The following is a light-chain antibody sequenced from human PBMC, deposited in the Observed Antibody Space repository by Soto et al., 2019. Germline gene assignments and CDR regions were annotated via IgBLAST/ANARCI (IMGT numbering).Light chain of an antibody. V-gene: IGKV1-5*01. CDR3: QQYDSSSPT. Sequence: DIQMTQSPSTLSASVGDGVTITCRASQNLRVWLAWYQQRPGKAPKFLIYDASSLETGVPSRFSVSGSVSEFTLTIRSLQPDDFATYYGQQYDSSSPTFGKGTKLEIK. J-gene: IGKJ2*01. CDR2: DAS. CDR1: QNLRVW.